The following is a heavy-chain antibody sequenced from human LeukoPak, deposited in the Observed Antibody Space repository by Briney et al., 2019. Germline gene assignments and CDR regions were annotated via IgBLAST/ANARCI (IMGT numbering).Heavy chain of an antibody. CDR3: ATGMVPGYCSGGSCSSSGDY. CDR2: FDPEDGET. D-gene: IGHD2-15*01. CDR1: GYTLTELS. V-gene: IGHV1-24*01. Sequence: ASVKVSCKVPGYTLTELSMHWVRQAPGKGLEWMGGFDPEDGETIYAQKFQGRVTMTEDTSTDTAYMELSSLRSEDTAVYYCATGMVPGYCSGGSCSSSGDYWGQGTLVTVSS. J-gene: IGHJ4*02.